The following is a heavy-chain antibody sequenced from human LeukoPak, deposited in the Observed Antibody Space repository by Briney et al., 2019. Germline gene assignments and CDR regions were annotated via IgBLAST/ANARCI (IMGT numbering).Heavy chain of an antibody. CDR3: ARGELSVSHNLMDV. V-gene: IGHV1-2*02. D-gene: IGHD1-26*01. CDR1: GYTFTGYY. J-gene: IGHJ6*02. CDR2: INPNSGGT. Sequence: VASVKVSCKASGYTFTGYYMHWVRQAPGQGLEWMGWINPNSGGTNYAQKFQGRVTMTRHTSISTAYMELSRLRSDDTAVYYCARGELSVSHNLMDVWGQGTTVPVSS.